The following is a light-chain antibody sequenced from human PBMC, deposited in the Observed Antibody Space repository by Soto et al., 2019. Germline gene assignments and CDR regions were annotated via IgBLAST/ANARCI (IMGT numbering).Light chain of an antibody. V-gene: IGKV3-15*01. CDR1: QSVSVN. Sequence: EIVMTQSPGTLSVSPGERATLSCRASQSVSVNLAWYQQKPGQAPRLLIYGVSTRATGIPARFSGSESGTEFTLTISSLQSEDFAVYYCQQYGSSRTFGQGTKVEI. CDR2: GVS. J-gene: IGKJ1*01. CDR3: QQYGSSRT.